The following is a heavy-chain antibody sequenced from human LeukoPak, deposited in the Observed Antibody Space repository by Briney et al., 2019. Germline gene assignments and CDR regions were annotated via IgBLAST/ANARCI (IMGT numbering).Heavy chain of an antibody. Sequence: PSETLSLTCTVSGGSISSSSYYWGWIRQPPGKGLEWIGSIYYSGSTYYNPSLKSRVTISVDTSKNQFSLKLSSVTAADTAVYYCARDKFGVVVAATEEESDAFDIWGQGTMVTVSS. J-gene: IGHJ3*02. D-gene: IGHD2-15*01. CDR2: IYYSGST. CDR3: ARDKFGVVVAATEEESDAFDI. V-gene: IGHV4-39*07. CDR1: GGSISSSSYY.